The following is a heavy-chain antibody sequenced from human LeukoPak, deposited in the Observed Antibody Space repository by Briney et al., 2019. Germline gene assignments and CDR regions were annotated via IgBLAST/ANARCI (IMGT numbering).Heavy chain of an antibody. V-gene: IGHV1-69*13. CDR3: ARGGGRNWFDP. Sequence: SVKVSCKASGYTFTSYGISWVRQAPGQGLEWMGGIIPIFGTANYAQKFQGRVTITADESTSTAYMELSSLRSEDTAVYYCARGGGRNWFDPWGQGTLVTVSS. D-gene: IGHD3-16*01. J-gene: IGHJ5*02. CDR1: GYTFTSYG. CDR2: IIPIFGTA.